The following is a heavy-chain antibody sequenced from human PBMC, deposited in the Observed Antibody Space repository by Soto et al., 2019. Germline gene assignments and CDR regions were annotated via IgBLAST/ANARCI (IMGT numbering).Heavy chain of an antibody. CDR2: ISSSSSTI. CDR1: GFTFSTYI. Sequence: PGGSLRLSCAASGFTFSTYIMNWVRQAPGKGLEWVSYISSSSSTIYYADSVKGRFTISRDNAKNSLYLQMNSLRGEDTAVYYCAREYYHYMDVWGKGTKVTVS. J-gene: IGHJ6*03. V-gene: IGHV3-48*01. CDR3: AREYYHYMDV.